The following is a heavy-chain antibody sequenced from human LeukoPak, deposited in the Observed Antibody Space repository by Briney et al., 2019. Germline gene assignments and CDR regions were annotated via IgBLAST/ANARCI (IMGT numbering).Heavy chain of an antibody. V-gene: IGHV1-18*01. Sequence: ASVKVSCKASGYTFTSYGISWVRQAPGQGLEWMGWISAYNGNTNYAQKLQGRVTMTTDTSTSTAYMELRSLRSDDTAVYYCARDAIVVVPAAIRGRRGWFDPWGQGTLVTVSS. D-gene: IGHD2-2*01. CDR3: ARDAIVVVPAAIRGRRGWFDP. CDR2: ISAYNGNT. J-gene: IGHJ5*02. CDR1: GYTFTSYG.